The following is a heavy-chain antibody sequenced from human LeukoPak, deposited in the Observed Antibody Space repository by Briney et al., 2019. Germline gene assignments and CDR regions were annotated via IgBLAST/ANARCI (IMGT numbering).Heavy chain of an antibody. D-gene: IGHD4-17*01. CDR2: MNPNSGNT. Sequence: GASVKVSCKASGYTFTSYDINWVRQATGQGLECMGWMNPNSGNTGYAQKFQGRVTITRNTSISTAYMELSSLRSEDTAVYYCARLSSHYGDYKVDPWGQGTLVTVSS. CDR3: ARLSSHYGDYKVDP. J-gene: IGHJ5*02. CDR1: GYTFTSYD. V-gene: IGHV1-8*03.